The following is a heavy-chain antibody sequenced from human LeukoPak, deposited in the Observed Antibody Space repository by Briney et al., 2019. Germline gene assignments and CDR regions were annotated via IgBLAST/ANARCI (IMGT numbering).Heavy chain of an antibody. J-gene: IGHJ6*02. CDR1: GFTFSNYW. CDR2: IKQDGSEK. CDR3: ARDNYYDSSGYYYSFYYYYGMDV. Sequence: GGSLRLSCAASGFTFSNYWMTWVRQAPGKGLEWVANIKQDGSEKYYVDSVKGRFTISRDNAKNSLYLQMNSLRAEDTAVYYCARDNYYDSSGYYYSFYYYYGMDVWGQGTTVTVSS. D-gene: IGHD3-22*01. V-gene: IGHV3-7*03.